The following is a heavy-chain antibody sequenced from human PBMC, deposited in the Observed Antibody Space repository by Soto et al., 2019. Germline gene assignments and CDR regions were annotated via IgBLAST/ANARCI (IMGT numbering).Heavy chain of an antibody. CDR3: ARRLYGDYDY. J-gene: IGHJ4*02. CDR1: GYCFTTSG. CDR2: ISTYNGNT. V-gene: IGHV1-18*01. D-gene: IGHD4-17*01. Sequence: KISCKASGYCFTTSGITWVRQAPGQGLEWMGWISTYNGNTNYAQKLQDRVTLTTDTSKRTAHMELRSLRSDDTAVYYCARRLYGDYDYWGQGTLVTVSS.